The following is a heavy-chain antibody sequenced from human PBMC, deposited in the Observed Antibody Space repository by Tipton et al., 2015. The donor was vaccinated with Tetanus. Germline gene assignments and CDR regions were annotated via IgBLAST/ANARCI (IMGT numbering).Heavy chain of an antibody. CDR3: ARDRYYDSSGYYSTPLDAFDI. Sequence: QVQLVQSGAEVKKPGASVKVSCKASGYTFTGYYMHWVRQAPGQGLEWMGWINPNSGGTNYAQKFQGRVTMTRDTSISTAYMELSRLRSDDTAVYYCARDRYYDSSGYYSTPLDAFDIWGQGTMVTVSS. CDR1: GYTFTGYY. CDR2: INPNSGGT. V-gene: IGHV1-2*02. J-gene: IGHJ3*02. D-gene: IGHD3-22*01.